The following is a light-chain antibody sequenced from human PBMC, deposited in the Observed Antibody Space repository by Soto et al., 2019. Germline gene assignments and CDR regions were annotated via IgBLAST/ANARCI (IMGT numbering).Light chain of an antibody. CDR1: SSSVGSNA. J-gene: IGLJ1*01. CDR3: ATWDDSLNSYV. Sequence: QSVLTQTPSASGTPGQRVIISCSGSSSSVGSNAVNWYQQLPGTAPKVLIYSNNQRPAGVPDRFSGSKSGTSASLAISGLQSEDEADYYCATWDDSLNSYVFGTGTKLTVL. CDR2: SNN. V-gene: IGLV1-44*01.